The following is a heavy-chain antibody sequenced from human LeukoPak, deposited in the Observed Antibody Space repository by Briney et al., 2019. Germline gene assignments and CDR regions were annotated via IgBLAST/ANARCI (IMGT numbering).Heavy chain of an antibody. CDR3: ARLTSGHFDY. CDR2: IYYSGST. D-gene: IGHD3-10*01. CDR1: GVSISSTSNY. V-gene: IGHV4-39*01. J-gene: IGHJ4*02. Sequence: PSETLSLTCTASGVSISSTSNYWGCIRQPPGKGLEWIATIYYSGSTYYNPSLKSRVTISADTSKDQFALKLSSVTAADTAVYYCARLTSGHFDYWGQGTLVTVSS.